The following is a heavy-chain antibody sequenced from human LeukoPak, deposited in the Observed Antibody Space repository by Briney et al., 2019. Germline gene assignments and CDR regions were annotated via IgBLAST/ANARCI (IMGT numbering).Heavy chain of an antibody. CDR2: IYTSGST. CDR3: ARVRYGSGSYYFDY. D-gene: IGHD3-10*01. Sequence: PSETLSLTCTVSGGSISSYYWSWIRQPAGKGLEWLGRIYTSGSTNYNPSLKSRVTMSVDTSKNQFSLKLSSVTAADTAVCYCARVRYGSGSYYFDYWGQGTLVTVSS. J-gene: IGHJ4*02. CDR1: GGSISSYY. V-gene: IGHV4-4*07.